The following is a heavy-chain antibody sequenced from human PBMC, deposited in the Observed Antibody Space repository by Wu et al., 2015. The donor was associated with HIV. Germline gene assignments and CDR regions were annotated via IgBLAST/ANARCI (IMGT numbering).Heavy chain of an antibody. CDR2: IIPIFGTA. J-gene: IGHJ6*03. CDR1: GGTFSSYA. Sequence: QVQLVQSGAEVKKPGSSVKVSCKASGGTFSSYAISWVRQAPGQGLEWMGGIIPIFGTANYAQKFQGRVTITADESTSTAYMELSSLRSEDTAVYYCARATHRSDIVVVPAATGGQNYYYMDVWGKRGPRSPSP. D-gene: IGHD2-2*01. CDR3: ARATHRSDIVVVPAATGGQNYYYMDV. V-gene: IGHV1-69*12.